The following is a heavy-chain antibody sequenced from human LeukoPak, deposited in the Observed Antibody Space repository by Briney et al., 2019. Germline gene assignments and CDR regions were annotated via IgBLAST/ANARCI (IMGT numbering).Heavy chain of an antibody. CDR3: AKDAWTYCSDCSRGPTSLYY. CDR2: IGGSGDST. Sequence: PGGSLRLSCAASGFTFYAYAVTWLRQAPGKGLEWVSGIGGSGDSTIYADSVRGRFTISRDNSKDTLYLQMNNLRAEDTAIYYCAKDAWTYCSDCSRGPTSLYYWGQGTLVTVSS. V-gene: IGHV3-23*01. D-gene: IGHD2-15*01. CDR1: GFTFYAYA. J-gene: IGHJ4*02.